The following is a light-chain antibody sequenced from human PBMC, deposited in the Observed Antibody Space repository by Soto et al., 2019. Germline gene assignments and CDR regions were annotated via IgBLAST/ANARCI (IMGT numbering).Light chain of an antibody. V-gene: IGKV1-39*01. J-gene: IGKJ1*01. CDR2: ATS. CDR3: QQTYTTPRT. Sequence: DTQMTQSPSSLSASVGDRISITCRASQTVSTYLNWYQQKAGQAPTLLISATSTLQSGVPSRFSGSGYGTEFSLTITSLQPEDFATYYCQQTYTTPRTFGKGTKVAF. CDR1: QTVSTY.